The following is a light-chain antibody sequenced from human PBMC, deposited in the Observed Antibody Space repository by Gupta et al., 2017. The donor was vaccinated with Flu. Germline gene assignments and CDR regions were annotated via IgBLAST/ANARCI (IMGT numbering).Light chain of an antibody. CDR3: QQSYSNPTWT. Sequence: DIQMTQSPSSLSASVGDRVTITCRASQSISSYLNWYQQKPGKAPKLLIYAASSWQSGVPSRFSGSGFGKDLTLTISSRQQEDFAAYYCQQSYSNPTWTFGQGTKVEIK. V-gene: IGKV1-39*01. CDR2: AAS. CDR1: QSISSY. J-gene: IGKJ1*01.